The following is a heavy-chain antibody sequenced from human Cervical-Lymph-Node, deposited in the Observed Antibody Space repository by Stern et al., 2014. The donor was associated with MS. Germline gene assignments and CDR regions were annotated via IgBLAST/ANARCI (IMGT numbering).Heavy chain of an antibody. J-gene: IGHJ6*02. CDR2: ISFDGTDK. V-gene: IGHV3-30*04. CDR1: GFTFSSYA. CDR3: ARRQLWQQYYGMDV. Sequence: QVQLVESGGGVVQPGRSLRLSCAASGFTFSSYAMHWVRQAPGKGLGRVAFISFDGTDKYYADSGKGRFTISRDNSKNMVYLQMNSLRAEDTAVWYCARRQLWQQYYGMDVWGQGTMVTVSS. D-gene: IGHD5-18*01.